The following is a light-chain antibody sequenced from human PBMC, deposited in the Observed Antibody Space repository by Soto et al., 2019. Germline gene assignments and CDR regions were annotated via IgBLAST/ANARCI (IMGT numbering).Light chain of an antibody. J-gene: IGKJ3*01. CDR3: QQYNNWPPIT. CDR1: QSVSGN. V-gene: IGKV3-15*01. Sequence: EIVMTQSPATLSVSPGERATLSCRASQSVSGNLAWYQQKPGQAPSLLIYAASTRATGIPARFSGSGSGTEFTLTISSLQSEDFAVYFCQQYNNWPPITFGPGTKLDIK. CDR2: AAS.